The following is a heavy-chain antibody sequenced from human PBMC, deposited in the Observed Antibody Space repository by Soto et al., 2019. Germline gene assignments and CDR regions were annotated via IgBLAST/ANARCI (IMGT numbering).Heavy chain of an antibody. D-gene: IGHD3-22*01. Sequence: ASVKVSCKASGYTFTSYAMHWVRQAPGQRLEWMGWINAGNGNTKYSQKFQGRVTITRDTSASTAYMELSSLRSEDTAVYYCATDYYDSSGYYPGFQHWGQGTLVTVSS. V-gene: IGHV1-3*01. J-gene: IGHJ1*01. CDR3: ATDYYDSSGYYPGFQH. CDR2: INAGNGNT. CDR1: GYTFTSYA.